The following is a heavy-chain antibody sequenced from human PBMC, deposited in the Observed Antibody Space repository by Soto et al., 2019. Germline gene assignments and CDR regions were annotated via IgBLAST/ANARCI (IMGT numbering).Heavy chain of an antibody. Sequence: PGESLKISCKGSGYTFTDYWIGWVRQLPGKGLEWMGIIYPGDSDTRYSPSFQGQVTITADKSTSTAYLQWSSLKASDTAMYYCARHGWFGPSLDYYYYYGMDVWGQGATVTVSS. V-gene: IGHV5-51*01. CDR1: GYTFTDYW. D-gene: IGHD2-15*01. J-gene: IGHJ6*02. CDR3: ARHGWFGPSLDYYYYYGMDV. CDR2: IYPGDSDT.